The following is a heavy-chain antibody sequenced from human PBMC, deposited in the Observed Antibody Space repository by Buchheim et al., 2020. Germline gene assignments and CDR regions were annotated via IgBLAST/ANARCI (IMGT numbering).Heavy chain of an antibody. J-gene: IGHJ4*02. CDR2: INPGSEKT. Sequence: VELVQSGTEVKKPGTSVKLSCKGSGYIFTSFTMHWVRQAPGQGLEWMGWINPGSEKTKYSQKFHDRITITRVIAADTAYMELSGLRAEDTAVYFCARGWFGDYWSQGTL. V-gene: IGHV1-3*01. CDR3: ARGWFGDY. CDR1: GYIFTSFT. D-gene: IGHD3-10*01.